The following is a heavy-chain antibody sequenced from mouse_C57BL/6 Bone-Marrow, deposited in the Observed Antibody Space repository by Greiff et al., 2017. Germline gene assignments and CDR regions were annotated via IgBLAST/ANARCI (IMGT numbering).Heavy chain of an antibody. CDR3: ARRLLLFFDY. Sequence: EVQLVESGGDLVKPGGSLKLSCAASGFTFSSYGMSWVRQTPDKRLEWVATISSGGSYTYYPDSVKGRFTISRDNAKNTLYLQMSSLKSEDTAMYYCARRLLLFFDYWGQGTTLTVSS. CDR2: ISSGGSYT. CDR1: GFTFSSYG. V-gene: IGHV5-6*01. J-gene: IGHJ2*01. D-gene: IGHD2-3*01.